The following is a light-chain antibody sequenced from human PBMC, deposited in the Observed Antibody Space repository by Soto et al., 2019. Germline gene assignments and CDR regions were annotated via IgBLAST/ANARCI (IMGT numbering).Light chain of an antibody. V-gene: IGKV3-11*01. CDR1: QSVSIN. CDR3: QQYHNWPPYT. CDR2: DAS. Sequence: EIVLTQSPATLSLSPGERATLSCRASQSVSINLAWYQQKPGQAPRLLIYDASNRPTGIPARFTGSGSGTDFNLTISSLEPEDFAVYYCQQYHNWPPYTFGQGTKVDIK. J-gene: IGKJ2*01.